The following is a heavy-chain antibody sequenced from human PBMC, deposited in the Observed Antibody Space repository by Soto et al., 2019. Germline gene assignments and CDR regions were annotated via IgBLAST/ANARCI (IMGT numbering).Heavy chain of an antibody. Sequence: ASVKVSCKASGYTFTSYDINWVRQATGQGLEWMGWMNPNSGNTGYAQKFQGRVTMTRNTSISTAYMELSSLRSEDTAVYYCARLYYGSGSYYYYYYYYMDVWGKGTTVTVSS. CDR3: ARLYYGSGSYYYYYYYYMDV. CDR1: GYTFTSYD. V-gene: IGHV1-8*01. CDR2: MNPNSGNT. D-gene: IGHD3-10*01. J-gene: IGHJ6*03.